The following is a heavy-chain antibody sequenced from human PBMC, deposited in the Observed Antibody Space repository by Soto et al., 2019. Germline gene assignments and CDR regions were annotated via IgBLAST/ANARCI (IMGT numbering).Heavy chain of an antibody. Sequence: SETLSLTCTVSGGSVTSGRYYWSWSRQPPGKGLEWIGYIYYTGRTSYSSSLKSRVTISVDTPENQFSLRLSSVTAADTAKYYCARSGAGSGRLGGQGTQVTVSS. CDR1: GGSVTSGRYY. V-gene: IGHV4-61*01. CDR3: ARSGAGSGRL. J-gene: IGHJ4*02. CDR2: IYYTGRT. D-gene: IGHD6-19*01.